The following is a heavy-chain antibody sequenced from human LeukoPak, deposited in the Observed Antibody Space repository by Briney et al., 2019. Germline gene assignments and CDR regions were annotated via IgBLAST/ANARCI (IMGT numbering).Heavy chain of an antibody. D-gene: IGHD1-26*01. CDR1: GGSISSGGYY. CDR2: IYYSGST. J-gene: IGHJ6*03. CDR3: ARAKEVVGATCGYYYYYMDV. Sequence: SETLSLTCTVSGGSISSGGYYWSWIRQHPGKGLEWIGYIYYSGSTYYNPSLKSRVTISVDTSKNQFSLKLSSVTAADTAVYYCARAKEVVGATCGYYYYYMDVWGKGTTVTVSS. V-gene: IGHV4-31*03.